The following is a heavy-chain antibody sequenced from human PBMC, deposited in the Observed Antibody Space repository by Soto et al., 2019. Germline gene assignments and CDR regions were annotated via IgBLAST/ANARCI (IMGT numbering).Heavy chain of an antibody. CDR1: GFSLSTSGVG. CDR3: AHSSYYYDSSGYYYAPDY. Sequence: SGPTLVNPTQTLTLTCTFSGFSLSTSGVGVGWIRQPPGKALEWLALIYWNDDKRNSPSLKSRLTITKDTSKNQVVLTMTNMDPVDTATYYCAHSSYYYDSSGYYYAPDYWGQGTLVT. CDR2: IYWNDDK. D-gene: IGHD3-22*01. V-gene: IGHV2-5*01. J-gene: IGHJ4*02.